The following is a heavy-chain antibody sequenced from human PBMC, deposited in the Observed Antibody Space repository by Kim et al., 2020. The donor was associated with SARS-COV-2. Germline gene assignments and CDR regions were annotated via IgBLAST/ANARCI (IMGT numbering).Heavy chain of an antibody. D-gene: IGHD3-3*01. CDR2: PI. CDR3: AREMGWSGYTY. Sequence: PINTPDSVKGRCTVSRDNAKNSLYLQMDSRRAEDTAVYYCAREMGWSGYTYWGQGTLVAVSS. V-gene: IGHV3-11*01. J-gene: IGHJ4*02.